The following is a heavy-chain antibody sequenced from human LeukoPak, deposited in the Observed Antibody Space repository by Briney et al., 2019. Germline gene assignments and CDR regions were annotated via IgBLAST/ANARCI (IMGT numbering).Heavy chain of an antibody. CDR2: INGNDYRT. J-gene: IGHJ4*02. Sequence: PGGSLRLSCATSGFSFSNAWMNWVRQAPGKGLEWVSSINGNDYRTFYADSVKGRFTISRDNSKNTLYLQINSLRAEDTAVYFCAKGSAVADIYFDYWGQGTLVTVSS. V-gene: IGHV3-23*01. D-gene: IGHD6-19*01. CDR1: GFSFSNAW. CDR3: AKGSAVADIYFDY.